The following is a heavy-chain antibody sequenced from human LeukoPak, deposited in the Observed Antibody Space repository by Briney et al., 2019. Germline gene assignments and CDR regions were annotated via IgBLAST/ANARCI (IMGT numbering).Heavy chain of an antibody. J-gene: IGHJ4*02. CDR2: ISSSGGTT. D-gene: IGHD4-17*01. Sequence: GGSLRLSCAAFGFTFTTYAMSWVRQAPGKGPEWVSVISSSGGTTYHAGSVKGRFTISRDNSKNTVYLQMNGLRAEDTAIYYCAKHGEAYGDSKTDYWGQGTLVTVSS. CDR1: GFTFTTYA. V-gene: IGHV3-23*01. CDR3: AKHGEAYGDSKTDY.